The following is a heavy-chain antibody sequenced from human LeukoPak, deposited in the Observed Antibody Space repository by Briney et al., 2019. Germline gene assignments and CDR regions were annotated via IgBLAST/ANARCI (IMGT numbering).Heavy chain of an antibody. Sequence: SETLSLTCTVSGGSISSYYWSWIRQPPGKGLEWVGYIYYSGSANYNPSLKSRVTISVDTSKNQFSLKLSSVTAADTAVYYCARLGASDSRLDYWGQGTLVTVSS. D-gene: IGHD3-16*01. J-gene: IGHJ4*02. CDR1: GGSISSYY. V-gene: IGHV4-59*01. CDR3: ARLGASDSRLDY. CDR2: IYYSGSA.